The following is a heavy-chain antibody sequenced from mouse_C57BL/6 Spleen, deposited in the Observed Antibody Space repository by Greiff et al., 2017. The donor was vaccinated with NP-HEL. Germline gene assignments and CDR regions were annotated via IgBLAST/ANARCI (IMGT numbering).Heavy chain of an antibody. CDR1: GYTFTSYW. CDR3: AREGGSSYDYAMDY. V-gene: IGHV1-55*01. CDR2: IYPGSGST. J-gene: IGHJ4*01. D-gene: IGHD1-1*01. Sequence: VQLQQPGAELVKPGASVKMSCKASGYTFTSYWITWVKQRPGQGLEWIGDIYPGSGSTNYNEKFKSTATLTVDTSSSTAYMQLSSLTSEDSAVYYCAREGGSSYDYAMDYWGQGTSVTVSS.